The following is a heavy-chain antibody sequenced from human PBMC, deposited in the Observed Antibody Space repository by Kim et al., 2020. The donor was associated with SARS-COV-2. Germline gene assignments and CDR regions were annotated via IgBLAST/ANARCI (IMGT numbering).Heavy chain of an antibody. D-gene: IGHD4-17*01. V-gene: IGHV4-39*01. CDR2: IYYSGST. CDR3: ARHHGGVRRGWYFDL. Sequence: SETLSLTCTVSGGSISSSSYYWGWIRQPPGKGLEWIGSIYYSGSTYYNPSLKSRVTISVDTSKNQFSLKLSSVTAADTAVYYCARHHGGVRRGWYFDLWG. CDR1: GGSISSSSYY. J-gene: IGHJ2*01.